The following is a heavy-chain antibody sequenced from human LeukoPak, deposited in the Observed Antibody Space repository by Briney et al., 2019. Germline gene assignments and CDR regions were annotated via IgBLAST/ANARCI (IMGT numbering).Heavy chain of an antibody. V-gene: IGHV1-2*02. CDR1: GYTFTGYY. J-gene: IGHJ4*02. Sequence: GASVKVSCKASGYTFTGYYMYWVRQAPGQGLEWMGWINPNSGGTNYAQKFQGRVTMTRDTSISTAYMELSRLRSDDTAVYYCARTRLVGSSWIPLADYWGQGTLVTVSS. D-gene: IGHD6-13*01. CDR3: ARTRLVGSSWIPLADY. CDR2: INPNSGGT.